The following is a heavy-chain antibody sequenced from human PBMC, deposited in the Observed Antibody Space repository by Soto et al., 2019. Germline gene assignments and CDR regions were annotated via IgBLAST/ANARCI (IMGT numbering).Heavy chain of an antibody. CDR1: GFTFSSYA. CDR2: ISGSGGST. CDR3: AKDRIAAAGTRYYYRMDV. V-gene: IGHV3-23*01. J-gene: IGHJ6*02. D-gene: IGHD6-13*01. Sequence: GGSLRLSCAASGFTFSSYAMSWVRQAPGKGLEWVSAISGSGGSTYYADSVKGRFTISRDNSKNTLYLQMNSLRAEDTAVYYCAKDRIAAAGTRYYYRMDVWGQGTTVTVSS.